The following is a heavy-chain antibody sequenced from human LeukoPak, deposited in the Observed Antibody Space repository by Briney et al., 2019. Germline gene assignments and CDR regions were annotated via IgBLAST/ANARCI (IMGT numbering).Heavy chain of an antibody. CDR3: AKVKPIDY. CDR1: GFTFSSYS. V-gene: IGHV3-21*01. D-gene: IGHD1-14*01. J-gene: IGHJ4*02. CDR2: ISSSSSYI. Sequence: GGSLRLSCAASGFTFSSYSMNWVRQAPGKGLEWVSSISSSSSYIYYADSVKGRFTISRDNSKNTVFLQMNTLRTEDTAVYFCAKVKPIDYWGQGTLVTVSS.